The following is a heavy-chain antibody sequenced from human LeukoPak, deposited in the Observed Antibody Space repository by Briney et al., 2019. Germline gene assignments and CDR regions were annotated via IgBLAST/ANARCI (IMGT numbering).Heavy chain of an antibody. CDR3: AKGPAFYYDSSGSYFDF. Sequence: QPGGSLRLSCAAPGFTVITNDMTWVRQAPGKGLEWVSVLYSDGNTKYADSVQGRFTISRDNSKNTLYLQMNSLRAEDTAVYYCAKGPAFYYDSSGSYFDFWGQGTLVTVSS. CDR2: LYSDGNT. J-gene: IGHJ4*02. CDR1: GFTVITND. V-gene: IGHV3-53*01. D-gene: IGHD3-22*01.